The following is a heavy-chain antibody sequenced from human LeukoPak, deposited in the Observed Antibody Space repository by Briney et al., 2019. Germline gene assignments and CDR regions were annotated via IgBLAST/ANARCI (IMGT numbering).Heavy chain of an antibody. D-gene: IGHD2-2*01. CDR3: ANSCSSTSCYQRS. J-gene: IGHJ1*01. CDR1: GGTFSSYA. CDR2: IIPIFGTA. Sequence: ASVKVSCKASGGTFSSYAISWVRQAPGQGLEWMGGIIPIFGTANYAQKFQGRVTITTDESTSTACMELSSLRSEDTAVYYCANSCSSTSCYQRSWGQGTLVTVSS. V-gene: IGHV1-69*05.